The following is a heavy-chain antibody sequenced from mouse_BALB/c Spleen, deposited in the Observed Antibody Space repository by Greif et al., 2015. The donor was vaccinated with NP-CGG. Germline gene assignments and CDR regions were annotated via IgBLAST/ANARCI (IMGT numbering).Heavy chain of an antibody. CDR2: IYPYNGGT. D-gene: IGHD2-4*01. V-gene: IGHV1S29*02. CDR3: ARGDYDVLFFAY. CDR1: GYTFTDYN. Sequence: EVQLQQSGPELVKPGASVKISCKASGYTFTDYNMHWVKQSHGKSLEWIGYIYPYNGGTGYNQKFKSKATLTVDNSSSTAYMELRSLTSEDSAVYYCARGDYDVLFFAYWGQGTLVTVSA. J-gene: IGHJ3*01.